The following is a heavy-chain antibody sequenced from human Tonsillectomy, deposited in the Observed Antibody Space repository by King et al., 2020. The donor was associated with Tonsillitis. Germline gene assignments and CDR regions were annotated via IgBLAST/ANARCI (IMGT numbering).Heavy chain of an antibody. V-gene: IGHV4-4*07. CDR2: VYSSGST. D-gene: IGHD2/OR15-2a*01. CDR1: DDSISSYY. CDR3: ARHAFSYFGMDV. J-gene: IGHJ6*02. Sequence: PLQASCPGLVTPSETLSLTCSVSDDSISSYYWSWVRLPAGKGLEWIGRVYSSGSTNYSPSLGGRVTMSVDASKNEVSLKLRSVTAADTAVYYCARHAFSYFGMDVWGQGTTVTVSS.